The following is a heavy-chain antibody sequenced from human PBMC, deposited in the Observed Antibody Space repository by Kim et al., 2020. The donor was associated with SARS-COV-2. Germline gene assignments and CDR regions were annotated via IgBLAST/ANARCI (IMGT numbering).Heavy chain of an antibody. Sequence: SETLSLTCTVSGGSISSYYWSWIRQPPGKGLEWIGYIYYSGSTNYNPSLKSRVTISVDTSKNQFSLKLSSVTAADTAVYYCAREDRVVPAVHYGMDVWGQGTTVTVSS. CDR2: IYYSGST. D-gene: IGHD2-2*01. V-gene: IGHV4-59*01. J-gene: IGHJ6*02. CDR1: GGSISSYY. CDR3: AREDRVVPAVHYGMDV.